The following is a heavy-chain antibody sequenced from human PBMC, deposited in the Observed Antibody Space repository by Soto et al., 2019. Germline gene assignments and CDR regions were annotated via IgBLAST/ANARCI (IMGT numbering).Heavy chain of an antibody. CDR3: ARHALGYYYDSSGYYPYFDY. CDR1: GYSFTSYW. V-gene: IGHV5-51*01. D-gene: IGHD3-22*01. J-gene: IGHJ4*02. CDR2: IYPGDSDT. Sequence: LKISCKGSGYSFTSYWIGWVRQMPGKGLEWMGIIYPGDSDTRYSPSFQGQVTISADKSISTAYLQWSSLKASDTAMYYCARHALGYYYDSSGYYPYFDYWGQGTLVTVSS.